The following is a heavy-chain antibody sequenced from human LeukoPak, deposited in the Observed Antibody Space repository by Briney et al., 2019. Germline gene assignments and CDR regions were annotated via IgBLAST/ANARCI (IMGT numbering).Heavy chain of an antibody. CDR3: ARAKYSSSWYEPSPLTY. CDR1: GYTFTSYG. CDR2: ISAYNGNT. J-gene: IGHJ4*02. Sequence: GASVTVSCKASGYTFTSYGISWVRQAPGQGLEWMGWISAYNGNTNYAQKLQGRVTMTTDTSTSTAYMELRSLRSDDTAVYYCARAKYSSSWYEPSPLTYWGQGTLVTVSS. D-gene: IGHD6-13*01. V-gene: IGHV1-18*01.